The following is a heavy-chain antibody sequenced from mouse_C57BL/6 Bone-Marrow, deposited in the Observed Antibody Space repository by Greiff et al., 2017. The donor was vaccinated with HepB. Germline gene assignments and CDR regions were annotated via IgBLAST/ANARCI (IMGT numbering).Heavy chain of an antibody. CDR2: ISSGGSYT. V-gene: IGHV5-6*01. D-gene: IGHD1-1*01. J-gene: IGHJ2*01. CDR3: ARHYGSSYGYFDY. CDR1: GFTFSSYG. Sequence: EVHLVESGGDLVKPGGSLKLSCAASGFTFSSYGMSWVRQTPDKRLEWVATISSGGSYTYYPDSVKGRFTISRDNAKNTLYLQMSSLKSEDTAMYCCARHYGSSYGYFDYWGQGTTLTVSS.